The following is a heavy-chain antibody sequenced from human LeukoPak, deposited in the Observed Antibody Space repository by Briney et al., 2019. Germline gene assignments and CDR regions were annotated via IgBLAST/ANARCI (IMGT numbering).Heavy chain of an antibody. Sequence: SETLSLTCTVSGGSISSYYWSWIRQPPGKGLEWIGYIYYSGSTNYNPSLKSRVTISVDTSKNQFSLNLSSVTAADTAVYHCARLPSLITPNLDYWGQGTLVTVSS. CDR2: IYYSGST. CDR3: ARLPSLITPNLDY. D-gene: IGHD4-23*01. V-gene: IGHV4-59*08. CDR1: GGSISSYY. J-gene: IGHJ4*02.